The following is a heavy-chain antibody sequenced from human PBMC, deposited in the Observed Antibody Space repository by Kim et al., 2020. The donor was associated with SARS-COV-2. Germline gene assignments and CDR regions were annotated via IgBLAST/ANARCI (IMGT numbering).Heavy chain of an antibody. CDR3: ARDVGVSPDEITMVRFTCMDV. V-gene: IGHV1-46*01. CDR1: GYTFTSYY. CDR2: INPSGGST. D-gene: IGHD3-10*01. J-gene: IGHJ6*02. Sequence: ASVKVSCKASGYTFTSYYMHWVRQAPGQGLEWMGIINPSGGSTSYAQKFQGRVTMTRDTSTSTVDMELSSLRSEDTAVYYCARDVGVSPDEITMVRFTCMDVWGQGTTVTVSS.